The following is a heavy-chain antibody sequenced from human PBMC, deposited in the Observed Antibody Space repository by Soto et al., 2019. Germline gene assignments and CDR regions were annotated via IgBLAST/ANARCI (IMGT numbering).Heavy chain of an antibody. V-gene: IGHV1-18*01. Sequence: QVQLVQSGAEVRKPGASVKVSCKASGYTFTSSGISWLRQAPGQGLEWMGWISTYNGHTNDAPKFQDRVTMTIDRSTSTAYMELRSLRSDDAAVYYCARAGAAPYYYYGMDVWGQGTRVTVSS. J-gene: IGHJ6*02. D-gene: IGHD2-15*01. CDR3: ARAGAAPYYYYGMDV. CDR1: GYTFTSSG. CDR2: ISTYNGHT.